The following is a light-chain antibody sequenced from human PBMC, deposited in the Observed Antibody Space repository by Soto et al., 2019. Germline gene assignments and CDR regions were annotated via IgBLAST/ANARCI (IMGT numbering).Light chain of an antibody. V-gene: IGKV1-5*01. J-gene: IGKJ4*01. CDR3: QQYDSFSMT. Sequence: DLPMTQSPSTLSASVGDRVTITCRASQNINRWLAWYQQKPGKVPKVLIYDASNLETGVPSTFSGSGSGTEFTLTISSLQPDDFATYYCQQYDSFSMTFGGGTKVEIK. CDR1: QNINRW. CDR2: DAS.